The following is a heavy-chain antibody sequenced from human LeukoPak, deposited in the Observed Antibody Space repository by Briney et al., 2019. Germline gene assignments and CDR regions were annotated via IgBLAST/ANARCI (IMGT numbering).Heavy chain of an antibody. CDR2: FYVGGAT. J-gene: IGHJ4*02. V-gene: IGHV3-53*01. Sequence: PGGSLRLSCAVSGFSVTNNYMSWVRQAPGKGLEWVSVFYVGGATYYADSVKGRFTISRDNSENTLYLQMKSLGAEDTAVYYCARRDGYNFFDYWGQGTLVTVSS. CDR3: ARRDGYNFFDY. D-gene: IGHD5-24*01. CDR1: GFSVTNNY.